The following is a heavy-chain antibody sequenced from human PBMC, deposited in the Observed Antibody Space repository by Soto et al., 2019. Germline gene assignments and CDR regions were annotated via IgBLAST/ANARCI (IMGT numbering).Heavy chain of an antibody. D-gene: IGHD3-22*01. Sequence: ASVMAPSGASAYTFTVYSMHWMRDAPGQRTAWMGWINPNSGGTNYAQKFQGWVTMTRDTAISAAYMELSRLRSDDTAVYYCAKNVYSRTDYYYFTGMDFWGQGTCGTVCS. CDR2: INPNSGGT. CDR1: AYTFTVYS. CDR3: AKNVYSRTDYYYFTGMDF. J-gene: IGHJ6*02. V-gene: IGHV1-2*04.